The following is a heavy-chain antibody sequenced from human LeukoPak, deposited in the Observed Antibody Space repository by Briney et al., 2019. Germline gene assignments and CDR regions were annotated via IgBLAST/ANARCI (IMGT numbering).Heavy chain of an antibody. CDR3: AELGITMIGGV. V-gene: IGHV3-7*01. CDR2: IKQDGSEK. CDR1: GFTPRAAW. Sequence: PRGSPRLSRAASGFTPRAAWKTSGRDTPGEGLESVANIKQDGSEKYYVDSVKGRFTISRDNAKNSLYLQMNSLRAEDTAVYYCAELGITMIGGVWGKGTTVTISS. J-gene: IGHJ6*04. D-gene: IGHD3-10*02.